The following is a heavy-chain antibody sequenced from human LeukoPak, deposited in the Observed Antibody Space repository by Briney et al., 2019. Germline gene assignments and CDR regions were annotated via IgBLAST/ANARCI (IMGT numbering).Heavy chain of an antibody. D-gene: IGHD1-26*01. CDR3: ARHSGSYRDFDY. CDR2: INPSGGST. J-gene: IGHJ4*02. V-gene: IGHV1-46*01. CDR1: GGTFSSYA. Sequence: EASVKVSCKASGGTFSSYAISWVRQAPGQGLEWMGIINPSGGSTSYAQKFQGRVTMTRDTSTSTVYMELSSLRSEDTAVYYCARHSGSYRDFDYWGQGTLVTVSS.